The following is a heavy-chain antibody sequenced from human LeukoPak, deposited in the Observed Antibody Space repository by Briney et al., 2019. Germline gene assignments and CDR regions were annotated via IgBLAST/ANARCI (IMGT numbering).Heavy chain of an antibody. Sequence: SETLSLTCTVSGGSISSSSYYWGWIRQPPGKGLEWIGSIYYSGSTYYNPSLKIRVTISVDTSKNQFSLKLSSVPAADTAVYYCARHGEMATMFDYWGQGTLVTVSS. CDR1: GGSISSSSYY. CDR3: ARHGEMATMFDY. V-gene: IGHV4-39*01. J-gene: IGHJ4*02. CDR2: IYYSGST. D-gene: IGHD5-24*01.